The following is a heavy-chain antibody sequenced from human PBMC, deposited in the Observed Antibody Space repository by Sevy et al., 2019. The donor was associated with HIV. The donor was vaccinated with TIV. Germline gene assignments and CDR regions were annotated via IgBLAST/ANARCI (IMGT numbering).Heavy chain of an antibody. D-gene: IGHD4-4*01. CDR1: GFTFSSYA. CDR3: AKEVSDHSSSDY. J-gene: IGHJ4*02. CDR2: IGGSADYT. V-gene: IGHV3-23*01. Sequence: GGSLRLSCVTSGFTFSSYAMSWVRQTPGKGLEWVSAIGGSADYTYYADSVKGRFTISRANSKNTLYLQMNGLRAEDTAVYYCAKEVSDHSSSDYWGQGTLVTVSS.